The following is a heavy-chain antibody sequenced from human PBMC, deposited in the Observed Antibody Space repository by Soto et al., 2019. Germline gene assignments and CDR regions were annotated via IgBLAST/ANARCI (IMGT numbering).Heavy chain of an antibody. D-gene: IGHD3-3*01. CDR3: AIGGVSTRTFDY. V-gene: IGHV5-51*01. J-gene: IGHJ4*02. CDR2: IYPSDSDT. CDR1: GYNFAGYW. Sequence: GESLKISCKGSGYNFAGYWIAWVRQMPGKGLELMGIIYPSDSDTRYRPSFQGQVTISADKSISSAYLQWSSLRASDTAMYYCAIGGVSTRTFDYWGQGTPVTVSS.